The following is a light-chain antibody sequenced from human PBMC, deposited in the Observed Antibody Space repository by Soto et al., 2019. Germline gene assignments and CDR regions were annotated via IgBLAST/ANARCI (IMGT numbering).Light chain of an antibody. Sequence: DIQMTQSPATLSASVGDSVTITCRASQSISNWLAWYQLKPGKAPKLLIHEASNLQSGVPSKFSGSGSGTDFTLTISSLQPEDFATYYCQQYKTFPLTFGGGTKVEIK. CDR3: QQYKTFPLT. J-gene: IGKJ4*01. V-gene: IGKV1-5*03. CDR2: EAS. CDR1: QSISNW.